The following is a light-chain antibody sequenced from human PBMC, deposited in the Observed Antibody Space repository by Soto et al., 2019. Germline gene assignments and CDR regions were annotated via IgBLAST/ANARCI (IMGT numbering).Light chain of an antibody. CDR3: HHYGNSPPDT. CDR2: GVS. V-gene: IGKV3-20*01. J-gene: IGKJ5*01. CDR1: QSTISSY. Sequence: EIVLTQSPGTLSLSPGERATLSCRASQSTISSYLGWYQQKPGQAPRLLIFGVSNRATGIPDRFSGSGSGTDVTLTISRLEPEDFAMYYCHHYGNSPPDTFGQGTRLEIK.